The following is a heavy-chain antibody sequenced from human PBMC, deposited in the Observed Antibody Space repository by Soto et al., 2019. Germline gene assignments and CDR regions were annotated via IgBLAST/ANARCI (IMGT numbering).Heavy chain of an antibody. CDR3: AKGMVVAATVSYYFDY. J-gene: IGHJ4*02. V-gene: IGHV3-23*01. D-gene: IGHD2-15*01. Sequence: PGGSLRLSCAASGFTFSSYAMSWVRQAPGKGLEWVSAISGSGGSTYYADSVKGRFTISRDNSKNTLYLQMNSLRAEDTAVYYCAKGMVVAATVSYYFDYWGQGTLVTVYS. CDR1: GFTFSSYA. CDR2: ISGSGGST.